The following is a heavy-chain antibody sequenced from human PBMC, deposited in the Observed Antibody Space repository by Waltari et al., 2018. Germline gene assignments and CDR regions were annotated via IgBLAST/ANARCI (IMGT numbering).Heavy chain of an antibody. D-gene: IGHD2-2*02. CDR3: AREQIVVPAAILWWFDP. V-gene: IGHV4-4*07. CDR2: IYTRGET. CDR1: GGSISSYY. J-gene: IGHJ5*02. Sequence: QVQLQESGPGLVKPSETLSLTCTVSGGSISSYYWSWIRQPAGKGLEWIGRIYTRGETNYNPSLKRRVTRSVDTSKNQFSLKLSSVTAADTAVYYCAREQIVVPAAILWWFDPWGQGTLVTVSS.